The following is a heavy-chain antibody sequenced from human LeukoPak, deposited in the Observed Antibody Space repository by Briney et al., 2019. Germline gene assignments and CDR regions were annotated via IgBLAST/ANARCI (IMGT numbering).Heavy chain of an antibody. CDR2: IYYSGST. CDR3: ARVDIVVVPAAADGGYYYYYYMDV. Sequence: PSETLSLTCTVSGGSINSYYWSWIRQPPGKGLEWIGYIYYSGSTKYNPPLKSRVTISVDTSKNQFSLKLSSVTAADTAVYYCARVDIVVVPAAADGGYYYYYYMDVWGKGTTVTVSS. D-gene: IGHD2-2*01. CDR1: GGSINSYY. V-gene: IGHV4-59*01. J-gene: IGHJ6*03.